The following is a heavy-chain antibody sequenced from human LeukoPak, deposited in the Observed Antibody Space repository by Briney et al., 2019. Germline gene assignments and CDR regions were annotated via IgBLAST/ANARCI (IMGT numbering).Heavy chain of an antibody. D-gene: IGHD3-10*01. CDR2: IYHSGST. CDR3: ASYYYGSGRGGDY. CDR1: GYSISSGYY. Sequence: SETLSLTCAVSGYSISSGYYWGWIRQPPGKGLEWIGSIYHSGSTYYNPSLKSRVTISVDTSKNQFSLKLSSVTAAATAVYYGASYYYGSGRGGDYWGQGTLVTVSS. V-gene: IGHV4-38-2*01. J-gene: IGHJ4*02.